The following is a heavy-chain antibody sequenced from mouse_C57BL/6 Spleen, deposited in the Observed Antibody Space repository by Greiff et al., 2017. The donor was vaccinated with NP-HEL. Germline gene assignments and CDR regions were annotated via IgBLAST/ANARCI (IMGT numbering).Heavy chain of an antibody. CDR3: ARGRADWYFDV. V-gene: IGHV1-72*01. J-gene: IGHJ1*03. Sequence: VQLQQPGAELVKPWASVKLSCKASGYTFTSYWMHWVKQRPGRGLECIGRIDPNSGGTKYNEKFKSKATLTVDKPSSTAYMQLSSLTSEDSAVYYCARGRADWYFDVWGTGTTVTVSS. CDR2: IDPNSGGT. CDR1: GYTFTSYW.